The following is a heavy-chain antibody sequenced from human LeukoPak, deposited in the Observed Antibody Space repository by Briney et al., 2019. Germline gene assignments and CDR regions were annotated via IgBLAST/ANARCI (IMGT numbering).Heavy chain of an antibody. J-gene: IGHJ4*02. CDR3: ASRRWYYDSSGYYQFFDY. D-gene: IGHD3-22*01. V-gene: IGHV3-48*04. CDR1: GFTFSSYS. Sequence: GGSLRLSCAASGFTFSSYSMNWVRQAPGKGLEWVSYISSSSSTIYYADSVKGRFTISRDNAKNSLYLQMTSLRAEDTAVYYCASRRWYYDSSGYYQFFDYWGQGTLVTVSS. CDR2: ISSSSSTI.